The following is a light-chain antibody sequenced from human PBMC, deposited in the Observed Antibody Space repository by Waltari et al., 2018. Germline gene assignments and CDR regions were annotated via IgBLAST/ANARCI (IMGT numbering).Light chain of an antibody. CDR1: SGHSSNV. J-gene: IGLJ3*02. Sequence: QLVLTQSPSASASLGAPVKLHRPLSSGHSSNVIAWLQQQPENGPRYLMKVNSYGSYSKGDKIPDRFSGSSSGTEHYLTISSLQSEDEADYYCQTGGHGTWVFGGGTKLTVL. V-gene: IGLV4-69*01. CDR2: VNSYGSY. CDR3: QTGGHGTWV.